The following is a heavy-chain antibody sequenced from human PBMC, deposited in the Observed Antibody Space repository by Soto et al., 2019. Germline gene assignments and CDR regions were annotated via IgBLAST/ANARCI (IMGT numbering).Heavy chain of an antibody. V-gene: IGHV3-21*01. CDR3: VRGGGGGKFDY. D-gene: IGHD2-21*01. J-gene: IGHJ4*02. Sequence: GGSLRLSCAASGFTFTRYSMNWVRQAPGKGLEWVSSISSTTNYIYYGDSVKGRHTISRDNAKNSLYLQMNSLRADDTAVYYCVRGGGGGKFDYWGQGTLVTVSS. CDR1: GFTFTRYS. CDR2: ISSTTNYI.